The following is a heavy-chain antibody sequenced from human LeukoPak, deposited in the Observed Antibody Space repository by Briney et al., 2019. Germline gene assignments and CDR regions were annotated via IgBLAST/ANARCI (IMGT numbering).Heavy chain of an antibody. CDR2: IYYSGST. J-gene: IGHJ5*02. CDR3: ARPRGVVVVAATMWFDP. D-gene: IGHD2-15*01. CDR1: GGSISSSSYY. Sequence: SETLSLTCTVSGGSISSSSYYWGWIRQPPGKGLEWIGSIYYSGSTYYNPSLKCRVTISVDTSKNQFSLKLSSVTAADTAVYYCARPRGVVVVAATMWFDPWGQGTLVTVSS. V-gene: IGHV4-39*01.